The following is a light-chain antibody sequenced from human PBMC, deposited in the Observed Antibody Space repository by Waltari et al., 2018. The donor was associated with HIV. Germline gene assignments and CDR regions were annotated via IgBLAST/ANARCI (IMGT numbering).Light chain of an antibody. V-gene: IGKV2-30*01. CDR2: KVF. CDR1: RSLVSRDGDTY. Sequence: DVVLTQSPVPLPVTLGQAALMTCQPDRSLVSRDGDTYLHWFQQIAGQAPRRLFHKVFRRDSGVPDRFSASGSGSNFTLTISRVEAEDVALYYCMQNSHWPRTFGPGTKAEI. CDR3: MQNSHWPRT. J-gene: IGKJ1*01.